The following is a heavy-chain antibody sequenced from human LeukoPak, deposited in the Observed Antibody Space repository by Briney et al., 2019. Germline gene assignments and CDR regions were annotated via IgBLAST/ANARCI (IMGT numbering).Heavy chain of an antibody. V-gene: IGHV3-23*01. CDR3: AKDPYDSSGYYSFWVMY. D-gene: IGHD3-22*01. CDR2: ISGSGGST. Sequence: GGSLRLSCAASGFTFSSYAMSWVRQAPGKGLEWVPAISGSGGSTYYADSVKGRFTISRENCKNTMYLQMNSLRGEDTAVYYCAKDPYDSSGYYSFWVMYWGQGTLVTVSS. CDR1: GFTFSSYA. J-gene: IGHJ4*02.